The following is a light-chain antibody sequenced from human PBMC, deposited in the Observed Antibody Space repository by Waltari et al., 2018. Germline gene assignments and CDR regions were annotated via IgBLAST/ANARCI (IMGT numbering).Light chain of an antibody. Sequence: DIQMTQSPSSLSASAGDRVTITCRASQSISSYLNWYQQKPGKAPKLPIYAASSLQSGDPSRFSGSGSETDFTLTISSLQPEDFATYYCQQSYSTPPTFGGGTKVEIK. CDR3: QQSYSTPPT. CDR1: QSISSY. CDR2: AAS. J-gene: IGKJ4*01. V-gene: IGKV1-39*01.